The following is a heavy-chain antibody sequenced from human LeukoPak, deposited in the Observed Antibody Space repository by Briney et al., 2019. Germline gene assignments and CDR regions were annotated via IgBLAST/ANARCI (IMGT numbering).Heavy chain of an antibody. Sequence: ASVKVYCKVSGYTLTELSMHWVRQAPGKGLEWMGGFDPEDGETIYAQKFQGRVTMTEDTSTDTAYMELSSLRSEDTAVYYCATSNPLNYYDSSGSYFDYWGQGTLVTVSS. CDR1: GYTLTELS. V-gene: IGHV1-24*01. CDR2: FDPEDGET. D-gene: IGHD3-22*01. CDR3: ATSNPLNYYDSSGSYFDY. J-gene: IGHJ4*02.